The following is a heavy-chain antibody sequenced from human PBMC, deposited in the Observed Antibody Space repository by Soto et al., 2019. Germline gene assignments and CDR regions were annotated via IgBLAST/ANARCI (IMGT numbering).Heavy chain of an antibody. Sequence: SETLSLTCTVSGGSISSRLYYWGWTRQTPGKGLQWIGQINHSGSAVYNPSLRDRVTISAMSNNQFSLDLSSVTAADTAVYYCTRGLLSGSSYSGGWYYFDSWGQGTMVTVSS. CDR3: TRGLLSGSSYSGGWYYFDS. D-gene: IGHD1-26*01. V-gene: IGHV4-39*07. CDR2: INHSGSA. CDR1: GGSISSRLYY. J-gene: IGHJ4*02.